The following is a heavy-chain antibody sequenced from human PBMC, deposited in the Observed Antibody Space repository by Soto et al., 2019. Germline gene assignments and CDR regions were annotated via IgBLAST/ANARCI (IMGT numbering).Heavy chain of an antibody. Sequence: QVQLQESGPGLVKPSQTLSLTCTVSGGSISGGYYWSWIRQPPGKGLEWIGYIYYSGSTYYNPSLKSRVTISVDTSKNQFSLKLSSVTAADTAVYYCARFLSDAFDICGQGTMVTVSS. V-gene: IGHV4-30-4*01. CDR2: IYYSGST. CDR3: ARFLSDAFDI. CDR1: GGSISGGYY. J-gene: IGHJ3*02.